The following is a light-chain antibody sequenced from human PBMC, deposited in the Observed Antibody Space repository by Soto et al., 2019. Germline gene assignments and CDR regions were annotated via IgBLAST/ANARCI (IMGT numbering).Light chain of an antibody. CDR2: GAS. Sequence: EIVLTQSPGTLSLSPGERATLSCRASQSVSRSYLAWYQQKPGQAPRLLIYGASIMATGIPDRFSGSGSGTAFTLTISRLEPEDFAVYYCQQYGSSPRFTFGPATNVDIK. CDR3: QQYGSSPRFT. V-gene: IGKV3-20*01. J-gene: IGKJ3*01. CDR1: QSVSRSY.